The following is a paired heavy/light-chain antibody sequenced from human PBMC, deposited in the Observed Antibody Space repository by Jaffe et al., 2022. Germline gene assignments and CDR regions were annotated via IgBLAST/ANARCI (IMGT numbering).Heavy chain of an antibody. CDR3: ARDTETAAAFGYYYYYYMDV. V-gene: IGHV3-48*03. D-gene: IGHD6-13*01. Sequence: EVQLVESGGGLVQPGGSLRLSCAASGFTFSSYEMNWVRQAPGKGLEWVSYISSSGSTIYYADSVKGRFTISRDNAKNSLYLQMNSLRAEDTAVYYCARDTETAAAFGYYYYYYMDVWGKGTTVTVSS. J-gene: IGHJ6*03. CDR1: GFTFSSYE. CDR2: ISSSGSTI.
Light chain of an antibody. CDR3: QQYGSSPPRT. CDR2: GAS. CDR1: QSVSSSY. Sequence: EIVLTQSPGTLSLSPGERATLSCRASQSVSSSYLAWYQQKPGQAPRLLIYGASSRATGIPDRFSGSGSGTDFTLTISRLEPEDFAVYYCQQYGSSPPRTFGQGTKVEIK. J-gene: IGKJ1*01. V-gene: IGKV3-20*01.